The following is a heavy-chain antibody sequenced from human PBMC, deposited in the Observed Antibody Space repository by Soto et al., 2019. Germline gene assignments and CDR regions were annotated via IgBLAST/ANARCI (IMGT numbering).Heavy chain of an antibody. Sequence: QVQLVESGGGVVQPGRSLRVSCAASGFTFSSHGMHWVRQAPGKGLEWVAVIWYDGSNKYYGESVKGRFFISRDNSKNTVDQQINSLRAEDTAIYYCARWGPDKVLDYWGQGTLVTVSS. J-gene: IGHJ4*02. CDR1: GFTFSSHG. CDR2: IWYDGSNK. V-gene: IGHV3-33*01. D-gene: IGHD3-16*01. CDR3: ARWGPDKVLDY.